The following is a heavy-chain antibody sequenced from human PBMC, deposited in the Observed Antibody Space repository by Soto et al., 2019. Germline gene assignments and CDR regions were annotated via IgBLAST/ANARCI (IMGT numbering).Heavy chain of an antibody. CDR1: GGSISSGDYY. V-gene: IGHV4-61*08. D-gene: IGHD2-15*01. J-gene: IGHJ5*02. CDR2: IYNSGST. Sequence: TSETLSLTCTVSGGSISSGDYYWSWIRQPPGRGLEWIGYIYNSGSTNYNPSLKSRATISVDTSTTQFSLTLTSVTAADTAVYYCARFHKYSEANWFDPWGQGTLVTVSS. CDR3: ARFHKYSEANWFDP.